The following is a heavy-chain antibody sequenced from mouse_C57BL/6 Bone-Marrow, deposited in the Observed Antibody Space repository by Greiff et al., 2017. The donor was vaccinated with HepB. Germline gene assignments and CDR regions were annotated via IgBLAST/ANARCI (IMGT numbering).Heavy chain of an antibody. CDR3: ARCGAYYYGSKGYFDV. J-gene: IGHJ1*03. V-gene: IGHV1-81*01. Sequence: QVHVKQSGAELARPGASVKLSCKASGYTFTSYGISWVKQRTGQGLEWIGEIYPRSGNTYYNEKFKGKATLTADKSSSTAYMELRSLTSEDSAVYFCARCGAYYYGSKGYFDVWGTGTTVTVSS. CDR2: IYPRSGNT. CDR1: GYTFTSYG. D-gene: IGHD1-1*01.